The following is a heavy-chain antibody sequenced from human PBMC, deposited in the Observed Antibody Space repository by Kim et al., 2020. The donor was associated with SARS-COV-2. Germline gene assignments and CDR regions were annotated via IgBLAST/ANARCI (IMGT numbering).Heavy chain of an antibody. Sequence: SVKGRFTISRDNSKNTLYLQMNRPRAEDTAVYYCAKGGYSGYDLEVFFDYWGQGTLVTVSS. D-gene: IGHD5-12*01. J-gene: IGHJ4*02. V-gene: IGHV3-23*01. CDR3: AKGGYSGYDLEVFFDY.